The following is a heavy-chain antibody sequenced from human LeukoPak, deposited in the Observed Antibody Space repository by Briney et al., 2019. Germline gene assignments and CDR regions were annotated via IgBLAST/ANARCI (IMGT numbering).Heavy chain of an antibody. J-gene: IGHJ4*02. V-gene: IGHV1-2*02. CDR1: GYTFTGYY. CDR2: INPNSGGT. CDR3: ARDLFQFAGYYFDY. D-gene: IGHD2/OR15-2a*01. Sequence: ASVKVSCKASGYTFTGYYMHWVRQAPGQGLEWMGWINPNSGGTNYAQKFQGRVTMTTDTSTSTAYMELRSLRSDDTAVYYCARDLFQFAGYYFDYWGQGTLVTVSS.